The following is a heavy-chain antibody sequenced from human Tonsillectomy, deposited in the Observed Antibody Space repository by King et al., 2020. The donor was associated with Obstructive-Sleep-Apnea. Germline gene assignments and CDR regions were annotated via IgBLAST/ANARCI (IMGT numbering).Heavy chain of an antibody. D-gene: IGHD4-17*01. V-gene: IGHV4-34*01. CDR3: ARGGDYRGAFDI. Sequence: VQLQQWGAGLLKPSETLSLTCAVYGGSFSGYYWSWIRQPPGKGLEWIGEINHSGSTNYNPSLKSRVTISVDTSKNQFPLKLSSVTAADTAVYYCARGGDYRGAFDIWGQGTMVTVSS. CDR2: INHSGST. CDR1: GGSFSGYY. J-gene: IGHJ3*02.